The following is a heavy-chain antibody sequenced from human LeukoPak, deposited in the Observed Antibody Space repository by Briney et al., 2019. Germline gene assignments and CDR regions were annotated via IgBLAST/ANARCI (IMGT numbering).Heavy chain of an antibody. J-gene: IGHJ4*02. CDR2: ISAYNGNT. Sequence: GASVKVSCKASGGTFSSYAISWVRQAPGQGLEWMGWISAYNGNTNYEQKLQGRVTMTADTSTSTAYMELRSLRSDDTAVYYCARDNPRGSYYVDYWGQGTLVTVSS. CDR1: GGTFSSYA. V-gene: IGHV1-18*01. D-gene: IGHD3-16*01. CDR3: ARDNPRGSYYVDY.